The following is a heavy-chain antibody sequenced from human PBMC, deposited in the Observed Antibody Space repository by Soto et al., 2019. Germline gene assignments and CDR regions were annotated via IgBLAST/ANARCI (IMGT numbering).Heavy chain of an antibody. D-gene: IGHD5-12*01. Sequence: ASVKVSCKASGYTFTSYAIHWVRQAPGQRLEWMGWINAGNGNTKYSQKFQGRVIITRDTSAGTAYMELRSLRSEDTAVYYCATPIVAFYWGQGTLVTVS. CDR3: ATPIVAFY. J-gene: IGHJ4*02. CDR1: GYTFTSYA. V-gene: IGHV1-3*01. CDR2: INAGNGNT.